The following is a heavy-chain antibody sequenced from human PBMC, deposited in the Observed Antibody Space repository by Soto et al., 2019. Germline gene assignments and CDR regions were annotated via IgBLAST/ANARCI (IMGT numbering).Heavy chain of an antibody. Sequence: SLILSCAASGFTFSSYGMHWVRQAPGKGLEWVAVISYDGSNKYYADSVKGRFTISRDNSKNTLYLQMNSLRAEDTAVYYCARDIRSITMVRGVIGDWGQATPLTVSS. D-gene: IGHD3-10*01. V-gene: IGHV3-30*03. J-gene: IGHJ4*02. CDR2: ISYDGSNK. CDR1: GFTFSSYG. CDR3: ARDIRSITMVRGVIGD.